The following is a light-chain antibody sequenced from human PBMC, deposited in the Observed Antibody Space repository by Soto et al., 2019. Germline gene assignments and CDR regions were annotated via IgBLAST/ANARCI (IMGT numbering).Light chain of an antibody. CDR3: TQSTHFPRT. Sequence: DTALTQIPLSSPVTLGQPASISCRTSQSLVHSDGNTYLSWLQERPGQPPRRLIYQISTRFSGVPDRFRGSGAGTDFTLRISRVEAEDVGVYYCTQSTHFPRTFGQGTKVEIK. V-gene: IGKV2-24*01. J-gene: IGKJ1*01. CDR1: QSLVHSDGNTY. CDR2: QIS.